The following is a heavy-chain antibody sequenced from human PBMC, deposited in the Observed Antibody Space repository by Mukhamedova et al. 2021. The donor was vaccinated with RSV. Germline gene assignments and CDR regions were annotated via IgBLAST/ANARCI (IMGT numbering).Heavy chain of an antibody. V-gene: IGHV4-39*07. CDR3: ASFSIAAAARLTDY. CDR2: IYYSGST. J-gene: IGHJ4*02. Sequence: GSIYYSGSTYYNPSLKSRVTISVDTSKNQFSVKLSSVTAADTAVYYCASFSIAAAARLTDYWGQGTLVTVSS. D-gene: IGHD6-13*01.